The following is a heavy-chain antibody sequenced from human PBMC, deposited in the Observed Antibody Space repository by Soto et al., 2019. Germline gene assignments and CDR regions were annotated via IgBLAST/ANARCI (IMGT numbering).Heavy chain of an antibody. CDR1: GFTFSSSW. J-gene: IGHJ4*02. V-gene: IGHV3-74*01. CDR2: VIGDGSGT. D-gene: IGHD6-19*01. Sequence: PGGSLRLSCFASGFTFSSSWMHWVRQAPGKGLVWLSRVIGDGSGTNYADSVKGRFTISRDNAKNTVYLQMDSLGADDTAVYYCARVAVAARGIDYWGQGTLVTVSS. CDR3: ARVAVAARGIDY.